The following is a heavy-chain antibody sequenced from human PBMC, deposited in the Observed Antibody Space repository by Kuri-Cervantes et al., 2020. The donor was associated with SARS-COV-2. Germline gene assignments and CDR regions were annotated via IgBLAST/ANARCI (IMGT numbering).Heavy chain of an antibody. D-gene: IGHD3-10*01. Sequence: ASVKVSCKASGYTFSGGYYMYWVRQAPGQGLEWMGWINPNSGGTNYAQKFQGWVTMTRDTSISTAYMKLSRLRSDDTAVYYCARGMVRGVIQYYYYGMDVWGQGTTVTVSS. V-gene: IGHV1-2*04. J-gene: IGHJ6*02. CDR1: GYTFSGGYY. CDR2: INPNSGGT. CDR3: ARGMVRGVIQYYYYGMDV.